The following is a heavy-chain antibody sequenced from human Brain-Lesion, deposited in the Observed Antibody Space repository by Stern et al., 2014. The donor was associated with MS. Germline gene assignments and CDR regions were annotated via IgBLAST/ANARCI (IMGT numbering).Heavy chain of an antibody. J-gene: IGHJ4*02. CDR3: ARDITGSSAYFAY. Sequence: EVHLVESGGDLVQPGRSLRLSCAAFGFTFDDYAMHWVRQAPGKGLEWVACISWNSDTICYADSVKGRFTTSRDNAYSSLYLQMNSLRPEDTALYYCARDITGSSAYFAYWGQGTLVTVSS. CDR1: GFTFDDYA. D-gene: IGHD1-14*01. V-gene: IGHV3-9*01. CDR2: ISWNSDTI.